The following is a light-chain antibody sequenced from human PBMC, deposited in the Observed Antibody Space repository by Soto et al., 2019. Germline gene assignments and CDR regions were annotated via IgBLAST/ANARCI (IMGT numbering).Light chain of an antibody. J-gene: IGKJ1*01. CDR1: QSISSW. V-gene: IGKV1-5*01. Sequence: DIQMTQSHSTLSASVGDRVTITCRASQSISSWLACYRQKPGKVPKLLIYAASTLQSGVPSRFSGSGSGRDFTLTISSLQPEDFATYYCLLDYAYCWAFGQGTKVDIK. CDR2: AAS. CDR3: LLDYAYCWA.